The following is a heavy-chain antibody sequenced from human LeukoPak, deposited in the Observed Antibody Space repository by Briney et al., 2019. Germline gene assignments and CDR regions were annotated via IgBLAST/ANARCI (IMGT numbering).Heavy chain of an antibody. D-gene: IGHD6-13*01. CDR2: IISSSSYI. Sequence: GGSLRLSCAASGFTFSSYSMNWVRQAPGKGLEWVSSIISSSSYIYYADSVKGRFTISRDNAKNSLYLQMNSLRAEDTAVYYCANSSSWYTGAYGYWGQGTLVTVSS. V-gene: IGHV3-21*01. J-gene: IGHJ4*02. CDR3: ANSSSWYTGAYGY. CDR1: GFTFSSYS.